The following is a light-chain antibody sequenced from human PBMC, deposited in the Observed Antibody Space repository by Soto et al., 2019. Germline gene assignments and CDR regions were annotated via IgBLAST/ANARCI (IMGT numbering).Light chain of an antibody. CDR1: QSVSSSY. CDR3: QQYGSSPPYT. Sequence: EIVLTQSPGTLSLSPGERATLSCRASQSVSSSYLAWYQQKPGQAPSLLIYGASSRATGIPDRFSGSGSGTDFTLTSSRLEPEDLAVYDCQQYGSSPPYTFGQGTKLEI. CDR2: GAS. J-gene: IGKJ2*01. V-gene: IGKV3-20*01.